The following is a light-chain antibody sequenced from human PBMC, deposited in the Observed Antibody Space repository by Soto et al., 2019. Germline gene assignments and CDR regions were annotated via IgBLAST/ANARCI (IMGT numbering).Light chain of an antibody. Sequence: DIVMTQSPDSLAMSLGERATINCKSSQSVLYTLNKRNYLSWYQQKPGQPPKLLIYWAYTRDSGVPDRFSGSRSGTEFTLTISSLQAEDAAVYYCQQYYTTPTLTFGQGTRLEMK. J-gene: IGKJ5*01. CDR1: QSVLYTLNKRNY. CDR2: WAY. V-gene: IGKV4-1*01. CDR3: QQYYTTPTLT.